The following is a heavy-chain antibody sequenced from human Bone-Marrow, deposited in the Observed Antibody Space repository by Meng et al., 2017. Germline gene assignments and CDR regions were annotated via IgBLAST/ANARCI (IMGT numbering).Heavy chain of an antibody. CDR1: GYSISSGYY. V-gene: IGHV4-38-2*02. Sequence: SETLSLTCTVSGYSISSGYYWGWIRQPPGKGLEWIGSIYHSGSTYYNPSLKSRVTISVDPSKNQFSLKLSSVTAADTAVYYCARVVRNGRYYGSGSYYKGAFDIWGQGTMVTVSS. CDR2: IYHSGST. D-gene: IGHD3-10*01. J-gene: IGHJ3*02. CDR3: ARVVRNGRYYGSGSYYKGAFDI.